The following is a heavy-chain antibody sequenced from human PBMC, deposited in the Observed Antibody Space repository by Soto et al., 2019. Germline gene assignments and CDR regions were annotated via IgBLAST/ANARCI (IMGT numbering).Heavy chain of an antibody. CDR3: ARRGVVTATANYYGMDV. CDR2: IYPGDSDT. CDR1: GYSFTSYW. J-gene: IGHJ6*02. D-gene: IGHD2-21*02. Sequence: GESLKISCKGSGYSFTSYWIGWVRQMPGKGLEWMGIIYPGDSDTRYSPSFQGQVTISADKSISTAYLQWSSLKASDTAMYYCARRGVVTATANYYGMDVWGQGTTVTVSS. V-gene: IGHV5-51*01.